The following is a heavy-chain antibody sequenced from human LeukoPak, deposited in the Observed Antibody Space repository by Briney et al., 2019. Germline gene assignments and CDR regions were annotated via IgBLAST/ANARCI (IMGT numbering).Heavy chain of an antibody. D-gene: IGHD3-22*01. CDR2: FDPEDGET. CDR1: GGTFNSYA. Sequence: GASVKVSCKASGGTFNSYAISWVRQAPGKGLEWMGGFDPEDGETIYAQKFQGRVTMTEDTSTDTAYMELSSLRSEDTAVYYCATGYYDSSGYYLFDYWGQGTLVTVSS. V-gene: IGHV1-24*01. CDR3: ATGYYDSSGYYLFDY. J-gene: IGHJ4*02.